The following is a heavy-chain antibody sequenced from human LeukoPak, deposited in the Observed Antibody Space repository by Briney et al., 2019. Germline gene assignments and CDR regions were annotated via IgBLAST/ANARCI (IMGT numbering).Heavy chain of an antibody. CDR2: IYTSGST. CDR3: ARDSCSGSYCSVAYDI. Sequence: SQTLSLTCAVPGGSISRGSNYWSWIRQPAGKGLEWIGRIYTSGSTNYNPALKRRVTISVDTTKTQFSLKLSSVTAADTAVYYCARDSCSGSYCSVAYDIWGQGTMVTVSS. J-gene: IGHJ3*02. CDR1: GGSISRGSNY. V-gene: IGHV4-61*02. D-gene: IGHD1-26*01.